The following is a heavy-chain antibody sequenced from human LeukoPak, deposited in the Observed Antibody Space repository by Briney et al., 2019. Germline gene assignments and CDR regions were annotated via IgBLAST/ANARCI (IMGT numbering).Heavy chain of an antibody. CDR1: GFTFSSYS. J-gene: IGHJ4*02. D-gene: IGHD1-7*01. Sequence: PGGSLRLSCAASGFTFSSYSMNWVRQAPGKGLEWVSSISSSSSYIYYADSVKGRFTISRDNSKNTLYLQMNSLRAEDTAVYYCAKSRTGTTFDYWGQGTLVTVSS. CDR3: AKSRTGTTFDY. CDR2: ISSSSSYI. V-gene: IGHV3-21*01.